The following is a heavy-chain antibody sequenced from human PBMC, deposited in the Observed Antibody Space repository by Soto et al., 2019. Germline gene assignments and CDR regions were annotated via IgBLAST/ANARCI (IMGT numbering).Heavy chain of an antibody. CDR2: IVPLSGTP. J-gene: IGHJ4*02. D-gene: IGHD3-3*01. Sequence: QVRLVQSGAEVKKPGSSVKLSCKVSGGNSNSYSIAWVRQAPGQGLQWLGTIVPLSGTPNHAHKFQGRVTITADTSTNTAHLELSSLRYEDTAIYYCARDWRQMSRGGFFDYWGQGSLVTISS. CDR1: GGNSNSYS. CDR3: ARDWRQMSRGGFFDY. V-gene: IGHV1-69*06.